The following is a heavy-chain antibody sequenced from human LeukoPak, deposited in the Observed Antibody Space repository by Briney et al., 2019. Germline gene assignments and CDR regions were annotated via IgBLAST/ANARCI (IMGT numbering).Heavy chain of an antibody. CDR1: GDSFTSVTDN. CDR2: GDYSGGT. V-gene: IGHV4-39*07. CDR3: AGERGEEYSSGWYQTNFFYN. D-gene: IGHD6-19*01. J-gene: IGHJ4*02. Sequence: SETLSLTCTVSGDSFTSVTDNWAWIRQPPGKGLEWIATGDYSGGTYYNPSLESRVAISADMSKNQISLQLTSVTGADTAVYYCAGERGEEYSSGWYQTNFFYNWGQGVRVTVSS.